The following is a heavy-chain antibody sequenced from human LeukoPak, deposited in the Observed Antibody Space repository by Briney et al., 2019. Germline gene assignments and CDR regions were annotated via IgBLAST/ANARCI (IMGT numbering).Heavy chain of an antibody. D-gene: IGHD4-17*01. Sequence: PGGSLRLSCAASEFDFSSHAMTWVRQAPGKGLVWVSRFNSDARSAYYADSVKGRFTISRDNAKNTLYLQMNSLRAEDTAVYYCARGRYYLDSWGQGTLVTVSS. CDR2: FNSDARSA. V-gene: IGHV3-74*01. CDR3: ARGRYYLDS. CDR1: EFDFSSHA. J-gene: IGHJ4*02.